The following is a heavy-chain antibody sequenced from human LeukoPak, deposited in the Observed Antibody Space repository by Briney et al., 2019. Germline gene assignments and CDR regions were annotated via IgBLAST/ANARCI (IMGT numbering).Heavy chain of an antibody. Sequence: SETLSITCTVSGGSISSYYWSWIRQPPGKGLEWIGYIYYSGGTNYNPSLKSRVTISVDTSKNQFSLKLSSVTAADTAVYYCARARRGDFWSGYYVNWFDPWGQGTLVTVSS. J-gene: IGHJ5*02. D-gene: IGHD3-3*01. V-gene: IGHV4-59*01. CDR1: GGSISSYY. CDR3: ARARRGDFWSGYYVNWFDP. CDR2: IYYSGGT.